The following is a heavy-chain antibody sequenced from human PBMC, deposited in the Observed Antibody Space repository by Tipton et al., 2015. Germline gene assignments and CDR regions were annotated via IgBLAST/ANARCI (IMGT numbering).Heavy chain of an antibody. CDR3: ACQDYDSLTRDYQTVDY. Sequence: TLSLTCAVSAYSISSDYYWGWIRQPPGKGLEWIGGISHSGNTYYNPSLKSRVTMSRDTPKNQFSLKLTSVTAADTAVYYCACQDYDSLTRDYQTVDYWGQGTLVTVSS. D-gene: IGHD3-9*01. J-gene: IGHJ4*02. CDR1: AYSISSDYY. V-gene: IGHV4-38-2*01. CDR2: ISHSGNT.